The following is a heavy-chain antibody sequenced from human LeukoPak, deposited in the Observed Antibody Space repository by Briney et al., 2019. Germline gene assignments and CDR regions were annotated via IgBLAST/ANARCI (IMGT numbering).Heavy chain of an antibody. D-gene: IGHD1-26*01. CDR3: ARDQGIVGATGCFDY. V-gene: IGHV4-30-2*01. J-gene: IGHJ4*02. CDR1: GGSISSGGYY. CDR2: IYHSGST. Sequence: SGTLSLTCTVSGGSISSGGYYWNWIRQPPGKGLEWIGYIYHSGSTYHNPSLKSRVTISVDRSKNQFSLKLSSVTAADTAMYYCARDQGIVGATGCFDYWGQGTLVTVSS.